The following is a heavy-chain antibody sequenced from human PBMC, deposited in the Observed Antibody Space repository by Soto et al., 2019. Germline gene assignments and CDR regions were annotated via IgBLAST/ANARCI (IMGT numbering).Heavy chain of an antibody. D-gene: IGHD6-13*01. CDR1: GFTFSSYS. J-gene: IGHJ4*02. CDR3: ARDFFTGYSSSCPGY. CDR2: ISSSSSYI. V-gene: IGHV3-21*01. Sequence: GGSLRLSCAASGFTFSSYSMNWVRQAPGKGLEWVSSISSSSSYIYYADSVKGRFTISRDNAKNSLYLQMNSLRAEDTAVYYCARDFFTGYSSSCPGYRGQGTLVTVSS.